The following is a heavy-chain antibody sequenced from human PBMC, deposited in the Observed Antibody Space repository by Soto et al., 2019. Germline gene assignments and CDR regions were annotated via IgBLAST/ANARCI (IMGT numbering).Heavy chain of an antibody. CDR1: GGSISSGDYY. CDR2: IYYSGST. D-gene: IGHD6-13*01. CDR3: AREAPSSWDSGNWFDP. Sequence: TLSLTCTVSGGSISSGDYYWSWIRQPTGKGLEWIGYIYYSGSTYYNPSLKSRVTISVDTSKNQFSLKLSSVTAADTDVYYCAREAPSSWDSGNWFDPWGQGTRVTVSS. V-gene: IGHV4-30-4*01. J-gene: IGHJ5*02.